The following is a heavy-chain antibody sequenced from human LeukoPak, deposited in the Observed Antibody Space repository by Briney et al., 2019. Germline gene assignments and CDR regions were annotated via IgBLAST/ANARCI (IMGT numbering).Heavy chain of an antibody. CDR1: GYTFTSYG. Sequence: GASVKVSCKASGYTFTSYGISWVRQAPGQGLEWMGWISAYNGNTNYAQKLQGRVTMTTDTSTSTAYTELRSLRSDDTAVYYCARRGLRYFDWAQTPFDYWGQGTLVTVSS. D-gene: IGHD3-9*01. CDR2: ISAYNGNT. V-gene: IGHV1-18*01. J-gene: IGHJ4*02. CDR3: ARRGLRYFDWAQTPFDY.